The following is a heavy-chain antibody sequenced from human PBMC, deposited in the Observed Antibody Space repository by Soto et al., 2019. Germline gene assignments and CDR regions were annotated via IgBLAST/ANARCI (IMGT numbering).Heavy chain of an antibody. V-gene: IGHV2-5*02. D-gene: IGHD3-22*01. Sequence: SGPTLVNPTQTLTLTCTFSGFSLSTSGVGVGWIRQPPGQALEWLALIYWDDDKRYSPSLKSRLTITKDTSKNQVVLTMTNMDPVDTATYYCAHRGANYYYDSSVYYPPNFDYWGQGTLVTVSS. CDR1: GFSLSTSGVG. CDR3: AHRGANYYYDSSVYYPPNFDY. J-gene: IGHJ4*02. CDR2: IYWDDDK.